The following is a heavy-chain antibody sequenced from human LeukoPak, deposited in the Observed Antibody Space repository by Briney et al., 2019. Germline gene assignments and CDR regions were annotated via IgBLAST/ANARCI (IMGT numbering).Heavy chain of an antibody. J-gene: IGHJ4*02. CDR2: IYSGGST. Sequence: PGGSLRLSCAASGFTVGSNYMSWVRQAPGKGLEWVSVIYSGGSTYYADSVKGRFTISRDNSKNTLYLQMNSLRAEDTAVYYCATGIAAAGPDYWGQGTLVTVSS. D-gene: IGHD6-13*01. V-gene: IGHV3-53*01. CDR3: ATGIAAAGPDY. CDR1: GFTVGSNY.